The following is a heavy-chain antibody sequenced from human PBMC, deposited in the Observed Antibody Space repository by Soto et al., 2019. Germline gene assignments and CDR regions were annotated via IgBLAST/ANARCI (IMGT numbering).Heavy chain of an antibody. CDR3: ARDLSGWYGVAFDI. V-gene: IGHV1-46*01. CDR2: INPSGGST. CDR1: GYTFTSDY. Sequence: ASVNVSCKASGYTFTSDYMHWVRQAPGQGLEWIGIINPSGGSTSYAQKFQGRVTMTRDTSTSTVYMELSSLRSEDTAVYDCARDLSGWYGVAFDIWGQGTMVTVSS. J-gene: IGHJ3*02. D-gene: IGHD6-19*01.